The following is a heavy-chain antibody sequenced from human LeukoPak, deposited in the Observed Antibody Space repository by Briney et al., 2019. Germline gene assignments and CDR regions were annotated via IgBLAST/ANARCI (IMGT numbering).Heavy chain of an antibody. CDR3: ARSIVPLGYFDY. J-gene: IGHJ4*02. D-gene: IGHD2-2*01. V-gene: IGHV3-23*01. CDR2: ISGSGGST. CDR1: GFTFSSYA. Sequence: PGGSLRLSCAASGFTFSSYATSWVRQAPGKGLEWVSAISGSGGSTYYADSVKGRFTISRDNSKNTLYLQMNSLRAEDTAVYYCARSIVPLGYFDYWGQGTLATVSS.